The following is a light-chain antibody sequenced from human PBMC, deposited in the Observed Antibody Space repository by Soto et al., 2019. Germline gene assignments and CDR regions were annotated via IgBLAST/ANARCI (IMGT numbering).Light chain of an antibody. J-gene: IGKJ1*01. CDR3: HQEGTLPRK. V-gene: IGKV3-20*01. CDR1: QSVSKTY. Sequence: EIVLTQSPGTLSLSPGERATLSCRASQSVSKTYLAWYQQKPGQAPRLLMFGVSSRATGIPDRFSGSGSGTDFTLTIIRLEPGDFAVLFCHQEGTLPRKFGQGTKVEIK. CDR2: GVS.